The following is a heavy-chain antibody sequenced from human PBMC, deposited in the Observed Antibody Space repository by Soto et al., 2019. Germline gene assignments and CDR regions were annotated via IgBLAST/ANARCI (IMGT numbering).Heavy chain of an antibody. Sequence: EVQLLESGGGLVQPGGSLRLSCAASGFTVSNYVMSWVRQAPGKALEWVLSITGGGCATFYADSVKGRVTISRDNSKNTLYLPMNSLRAADTAVYYCAKGYSGYDSCVDHWGQGTLVTVSS. CDR3: AKGYSGYDSCVDH. J-gene: IGHJ4*02. V-gene: IGHV3-23*01. CDR1: GFTVSNYV. CDR2: ITGGGCAT. D-gene: IGHD5-12*01.